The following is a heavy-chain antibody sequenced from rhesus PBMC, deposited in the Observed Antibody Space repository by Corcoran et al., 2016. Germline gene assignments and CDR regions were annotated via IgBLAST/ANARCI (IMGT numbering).Heavy chain of an antibody. CDR1: GGSISSSY. J-gene: IGHJ1*01. CDR3: ASIRSDSACYHFEF. V-gene: IGHV4-169*02. CDR2: IYVSCLRT. D-gene: IGHD2-33*01. Sequence: QLQLQELGPGLVKPSETLSLTCAVSGGSISSSYWSWIRQAPGKGLEWIGYIYVSCLRTTNNPSLKSRVTLSVDTSNNQLSLKVSSVTAADTAVYYCASIRSDSACYHFEFWGQGALVTVSS.